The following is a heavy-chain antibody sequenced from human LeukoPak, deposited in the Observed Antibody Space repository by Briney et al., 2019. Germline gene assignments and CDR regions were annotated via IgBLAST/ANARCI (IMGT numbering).Heavy chain of an antibody. V-gene: IGHV4-30-4*07. Sequence: SETLSLTCAVSGGSISSGGYSWSWIRQPPGKGLEWIGYIYYSGSTYYNPSLKSRVTISVDTSKNQFSLKLSSVTAADTAVYYCARYTMVRGSADYWGQGTLVTVSS. D-gene: IGHD3-10*01. CDR2: IYYSGST. CDR3: ARYTMVRGSADY. CDR1: GGSISSGGYS. J-gene: IGHJ4*02.